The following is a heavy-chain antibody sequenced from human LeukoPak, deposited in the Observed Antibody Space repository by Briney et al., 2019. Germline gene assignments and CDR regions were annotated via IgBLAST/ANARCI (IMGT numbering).Heavy chain of an antibody. CDR1: GGSISSYY. CDR2: IYYSGST. Sequence: SETLSLTCTVSGGSISSYYWSWIRQPPGKGLEWIGYIYYSGSTNYNPSLKSRATISVDTSKNQFSLKLSSVTAADTAVYYCARIDYSNFDYWGQGILVTVSS. V-gene: IGHV4-59*01. CDR3: ARIDYSNFDY. J-gene: IGHJ4*02. D-gene: IGHD4-11*01.